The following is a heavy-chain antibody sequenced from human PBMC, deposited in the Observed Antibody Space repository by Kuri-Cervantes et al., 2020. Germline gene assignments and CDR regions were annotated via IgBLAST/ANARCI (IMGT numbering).Heavy chain of an antibody. Sequence: ASVKVSCKASGYTFTGYYMHWVRQAPGQGLEWMGWINPNSGGTNYAQKFQGRVTISTDESTSTAYLELSSLRFEDTAVFYCARGGRRYDILTGYQQDYYMDVWGKGTTVTVSS. CDR1: GYTFTGYY. CDR2: INPNSGGT. D-gene: IGHD3-9*01. J-gene: IGHJ6*03. CDR3: ARGGRRYDILTGYQQDYYMDV. V-gene: IGHV1-2*02.